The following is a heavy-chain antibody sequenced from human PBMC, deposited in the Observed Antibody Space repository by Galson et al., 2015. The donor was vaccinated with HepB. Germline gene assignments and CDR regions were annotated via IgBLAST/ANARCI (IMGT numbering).Heavy chain of an antibody. V-gene: IGHV4-34*01. Sequence: ETLSLTCAVYGGSFSGYYWRWIRQPPGKGLERIGEIYHSGSTNYNPSLKSRVTISVDTSKNQFSLKLSSVTAADTAVYYCARGPWRQGVDYWGQGTLVTVSS. CDR3: ARGPWRQGVDY. D-gene: IGHD3-3*01. J-gene: IGHJ4*02. CDR2: IYHSGST. CDR1: GGSFSGYY.